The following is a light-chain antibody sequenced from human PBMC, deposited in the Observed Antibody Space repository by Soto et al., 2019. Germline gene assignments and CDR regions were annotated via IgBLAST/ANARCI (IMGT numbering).Light chain of an antibody. CDR3: LQYKFYPFT. J-gene: IGKJ3*01. Sequence: DIQMTQSPSSLSASVGDRVTITCRASQDIGNSLVWIQQKPGNVPKSLFSGASTLQSGVPSKFSGGGSGTDFTLTIISLQPEDFATYYCLQYKFYPFTFGPGTKVEIK. V-gene: IGKV1-16*02. CDR1: QDIGNS. CDR2: GAS.